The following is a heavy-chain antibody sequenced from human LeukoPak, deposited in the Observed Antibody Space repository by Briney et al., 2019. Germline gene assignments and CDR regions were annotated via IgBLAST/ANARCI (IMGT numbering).Heavy chain of an antibody. CDR3: ARDRYLPEYYYDSSGIFDI. Sequence: GGSLRLSCAASGLTFSSYSMNWVRQAPGKGLEWVSSISSSSSYIYYADSVKGRFTISRDNAKNSPYLQMNSLRAEDTAVYYCARDRYLPEYYYDSSGIFDIWGQGTMVTVSS. CDR1: GLTFSSYS. CDR2: ISSSSSYI. D-gene: IGHD3-22*01. J-gene: IGHJ3*02. V-gene: IGHV3-21*01.